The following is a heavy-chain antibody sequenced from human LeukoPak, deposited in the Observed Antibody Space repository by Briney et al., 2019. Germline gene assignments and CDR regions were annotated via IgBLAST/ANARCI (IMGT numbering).Heavy chain of an antibody. Sequence: ASVKVSCKASGYTFTSYDINWVRQATGQGLEWMGWMNPNSGNTGYAQKFQGRVTMTRNTSISTAYMELSSLRSEDTAVYYCARAYSYGPHFDYWGQGTLVTVSS. CDR2: MNPNSGNT. V-gene: IGHV1-8*01. D-gene: IGHD5-18*01. CDR3: ARAYSYGPHFDY. CDR1: GYTFTSYD. J-gene: IGHJ4*02.